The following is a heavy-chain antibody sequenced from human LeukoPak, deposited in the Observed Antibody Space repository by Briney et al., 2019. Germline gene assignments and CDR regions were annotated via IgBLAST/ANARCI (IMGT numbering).Heavy chain of an antibody. J-gene: IGHJ4*02. V-gene: IGHV3-30*02. D-gene: IGHD3-10*01. CDR2: IRYDGSNK. CDR3: AKALYGSGSSPFDY. Sequence: PGGSLRLSCAAPGFTFSSYGMHWVRQAPGKGLEWVAFIRYDGSNKYYADSVKGRFTISRDNSKNTLYLQMNSLRAEDAAVYYCAKALYGSGSSPFDYWGQGTLVTVSS. CDR1: GFTFSSYG.